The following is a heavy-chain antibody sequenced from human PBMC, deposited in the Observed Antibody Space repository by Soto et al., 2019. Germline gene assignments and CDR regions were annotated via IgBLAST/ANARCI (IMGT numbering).Heavy chain of an antibody. CDR2: MNPNSGTP. D-gene: IGHD2-8*01. V-gene: IGHV1-8*01. CDR3: ASEGVRGMGV. CDR1: GYTFTSYD. Sequence: QVQLVQSGAEVKKPGASVKVSCKASGYTFTSYDIEAVRQATGQGLEWMGRMNPNSGTPGYAQKFQGRVTMTRNTSIRTAYLELSTLRSEDTAGYFFASEGVRGMGVWGQGTTVTVSS. J-gene: IGHJ6*02.